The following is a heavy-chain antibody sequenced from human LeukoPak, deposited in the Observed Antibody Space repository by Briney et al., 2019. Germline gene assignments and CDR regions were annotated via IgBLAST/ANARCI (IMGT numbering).Heavy chain of an antibody. CDR1: GYTFTGYY. D-gene: IGHD3-10*01. J-gene: IGHJ4*02. CDR3: ARDLEDYYGSGGDY. V-gene: IGHV1-2*02. Sequence: ASVKVSCKASGYTFTGYYMHWVRQAPGQGLEWMGWINPNSGGTNYAQKFQGRVTMTRDTSISTAYMELSRLRSDDTAVYYCARDLEDYYGSGGDYWGQGTLVTVSS. CDR2: INPNSGGT.